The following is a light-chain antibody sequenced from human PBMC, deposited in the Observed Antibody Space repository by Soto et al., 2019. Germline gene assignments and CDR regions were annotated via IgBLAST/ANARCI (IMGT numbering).Light chain of an antibody. J-gene: IGKJ1*01. CDR1: QSVSNN. CDR2: GAS. V-gene: IGKV3-15*01. CDR3: QQYNNWPWT. Sequence: ETVMTQSPATLSVSPGESATLSCRASQSVSNNLAWYQQKPGQAPRLLIYGASTRATGIPARFSGSGSVTEFTLTITSLQSEDSAVYYCQQYNNWPWTFGQGTKVDIK.